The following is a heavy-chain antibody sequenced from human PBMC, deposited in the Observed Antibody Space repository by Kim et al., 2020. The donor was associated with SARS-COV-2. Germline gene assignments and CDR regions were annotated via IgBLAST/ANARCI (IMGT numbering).Heavy chain of an antibody. CDR1: GYTFTSYY. Sequence: ASVKVSCKASGYTFTSYYMHWVRQAPGQGLEWMGIINPSGGSTSYAQKFQGRVTMTRDTSTSTVYMELSSLRSEDTAVYYCARALAPYSSGYYYYFDYWGQGTLVTVSS. V-gene: IGHV1-46*01. D-gene: IGHD3-22*01. CDR2: INPSGGST. CDR3: ARALAPYSSGYYYYFDY. J-gene: IGHJ4*02.